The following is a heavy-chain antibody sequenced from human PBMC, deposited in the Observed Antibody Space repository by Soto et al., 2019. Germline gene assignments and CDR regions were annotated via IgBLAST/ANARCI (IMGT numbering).Heavy chain of an antibody. D-gene: IGHD3-10*01. Sequence: ASVKFSCKAAGYTFTSYGISWVRQAPGQVLECMVWISAYNGNTNYXXKLQGRVXXTTDTSTSTAXMELRXLRSDDTGVYYCARDLWFGELLPSDYWGQGTLVTVXX. CDR3: ARDLWFGELLPSDY. CDR2: ISAYNGNT. J-gene: IGHJ4*02. V-gene: IGHV1-18*01. CDR1: GYTFTSYG.